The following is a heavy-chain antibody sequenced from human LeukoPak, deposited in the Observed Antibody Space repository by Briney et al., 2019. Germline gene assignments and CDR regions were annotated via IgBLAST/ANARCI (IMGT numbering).Heavy chain of an antibody. CDR1: GFTFSDYY. CDR3: ARGSVDGDYLFS. Sequence: GGSLRLSCAASGFTFSDYYMSWVRQAPGKGLEWVSVIYSGGSAYYADSVKGRFTISRDNSKNTLYLQMNSLRAEDTAVYYCARGSVDGDYLFSWGQGTLVTVSS. J-gene: IGHJ5*02. CDR2: IYSGGSA. D-gene: IGHD4-17*01. V-gene: IGHV3-53*01.